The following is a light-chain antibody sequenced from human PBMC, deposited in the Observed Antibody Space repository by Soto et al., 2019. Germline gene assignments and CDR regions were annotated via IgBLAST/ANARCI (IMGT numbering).Light chain of an antibody. CDR2: DES. V-gene: IGKV3-11*01. Sequence: EVVLTQSPATLSLSPGERATLSSRASQSVSSSLAWYQQKPGQAPRLLIYDESKRATGIPARFSGSGSGTDFNFTISSLEPEDFAVYYCQQRFNWPPLTFGGGTKVDIK. J-gene: IGKJ4*01. CDR3: QQRFNWPPLT. CDR1: QSVSSS.